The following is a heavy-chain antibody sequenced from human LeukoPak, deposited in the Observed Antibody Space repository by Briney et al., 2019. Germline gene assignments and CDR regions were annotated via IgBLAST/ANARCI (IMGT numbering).Heavy chain of an antibody. CDR2: INHSGST. V-gene: IGHV4-34*01. CDR3: ARGSDSSGYYHYYYYYYMDV. CDR1: GGSFSGYY. Sequence: PSETLSLTCAVYGGSFSGYYWSWIRQPPGKGLEWIGEINHSGSTNYNPSLKSRVTISVDTSKNQFSLKLSSVTAADTAVYYCARGSDSSGYYHYYYYYYMDVWGKGTTVTVSS. J-gene: IGHJ6*03. D-gene: IGHD3-22*01.